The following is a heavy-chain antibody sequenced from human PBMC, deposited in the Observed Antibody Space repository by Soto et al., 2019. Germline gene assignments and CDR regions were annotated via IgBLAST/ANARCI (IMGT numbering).Heavy chain of an antibody. D-gene: IGHD3-9*01. V-gene: IGHV3-23*01. Sequence: PGGSLRLSCAASGFSFRNYAMSWVRQAPGKGLEWISTLTGSSSNTYYADSVKGRFATSRDNSRNTLYLQMHSLTAEDTAVYYCANGRATYGLLTHDYWGQGTLVTVSS. CDR2: LTGSSSNT. CDR3: ANGRATYGLLTHDY. J-gene: IGHJ4*02. CDR1: GFSFRNYA.